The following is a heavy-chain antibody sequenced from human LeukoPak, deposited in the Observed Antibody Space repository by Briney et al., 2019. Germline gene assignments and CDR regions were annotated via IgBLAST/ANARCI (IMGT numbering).Heavy chain of an antibody. Sequence: GGSLRLSCAASGFTVSNNYMSWVRQAPGKGLEWVSVIYTGGNTFYADSVKGRFTISRDNAKNTVYLQMNSLRAEDTAVYYCANGQGLYYWGQGTLVTVSS. D-gene: IGHD6-19*01. V-gene: IGHV3-53*01. CDR1: GFTVSNNY. J-gene: IGHJ4*02. CDR2: IYTGGNT. CDR3: ANGQGLYY.